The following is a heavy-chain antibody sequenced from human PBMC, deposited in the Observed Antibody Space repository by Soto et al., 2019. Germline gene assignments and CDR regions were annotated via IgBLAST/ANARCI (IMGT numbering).Heavy chain of an antibody. CDR3: TRGGAGGQLWRDLQY. D-gene: IGHD5-18*01. CDR1: GFTLSASD. J-gene: IGHJ4*02. V-gene: IGHV3-13*01. Sequence: EVQLVESGGGLVQPGGSLRLSCVASGFTLSASDMHWVRQPTGKRLEWVSALAIAGATFYADSVKGRFTISRDDAKNSLYPQVNSLTVEGTAVSYGTRGGAGGQLWRDLQYWGQGTLLTVSS. CDR2: LAIAGAT.